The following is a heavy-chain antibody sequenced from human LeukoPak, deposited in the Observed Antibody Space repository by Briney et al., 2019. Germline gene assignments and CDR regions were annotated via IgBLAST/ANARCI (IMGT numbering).Heavy chain of an antibody. V-gene: IGHV3-23*01. CDR3: ARDIPTDDFWSGYGYYYYYGMDV. D-gene: IGHD3-3*01. J-gene: IGHJ6*02. CDR1: GFTFSSYA. CDR2: ISGSGGGTT. Sequence: GGSLRLSCAASGFTFSSYAMSWVRQAPGKGLEWVSAISGSGGGTTFYADSVKGRFTISRDNAKNSLYLQMNSLRAEDTAVYYCARDIPTDDFWSGYGYYYYYGMDVWGQGTTVTVSS.